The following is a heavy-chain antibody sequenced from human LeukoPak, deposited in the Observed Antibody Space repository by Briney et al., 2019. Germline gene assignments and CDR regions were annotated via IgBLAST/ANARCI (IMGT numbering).Heavy chain of an antibody. CDR1: GFTFNNYG. V-gene: IGHV3-30*18. Sequence: GGSLRLSCAASGFTFNNYGMHWVRQAPGKGLEWVAVISYDGRNIHYPDSVKGRFTISRDISTDTLWLQMDSLRTEDTAVYYCAKGPLGGTAAAIDYWAREPWSPSPQ. D-gene: IGHD2-2*01. CDR3: AKGPLGGTAAAIDY. J-gene: IGHJ4*02. CDR2: ISYDGRNI.